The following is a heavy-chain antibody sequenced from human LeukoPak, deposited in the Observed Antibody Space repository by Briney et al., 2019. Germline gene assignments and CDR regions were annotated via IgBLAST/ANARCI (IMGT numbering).Heavy chain of an antibody. Sequence: GGSLRLSCSASGFTFSSYAMHWVRQAPGKGLEYVSAISSNGGSTYYADSVKGRFTISRDNSKNTLYLQMSGLRAEDTAVYYCVTTRSSSWPPFDPWGQGTLVTVSS. D-gene: IGHD2-2*01. V-gene: IGHV3-64D*06. CDR2: ISSNGGST. CDR1: GFTFSSYA. CDR3: VTTRSSSWPPFDP. J-gene: IGHJ5*02.